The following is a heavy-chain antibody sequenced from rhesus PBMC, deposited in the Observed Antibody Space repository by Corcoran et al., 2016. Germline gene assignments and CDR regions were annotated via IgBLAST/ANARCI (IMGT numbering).Heavy chain of an antibody. CDR2: ISYTGKTR. D-gene: IGHD2-39*02. CDR1: GFTFSSYD. J-gene: IGHJ4*01. CDR3: TRLVGSGDY. V-gene: IGHV3-136*01. Sequence: EVQLVESGGGLVQPGGSLRLSCAASGFTFSSYDMSWVRQAPGKGLEWVSYISYTGKTRYYADSVEGRFTISRDNAKNSLSLQMSSLRAEDTAVYYCTRLVGSGDYWGQGVLVTVSS.